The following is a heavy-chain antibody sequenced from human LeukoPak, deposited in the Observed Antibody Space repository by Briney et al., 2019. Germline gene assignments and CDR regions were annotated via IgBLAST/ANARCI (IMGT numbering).Heavy chain of an antibody. V-gene: IGHV4-34*01. Sequence: SETLSLTCAVYGGAFSGYYWSWIRQPPGKGLEWIGEINHSGSTNYNPSLKSRVTISVDTSKNQFSLKLSSVTAADTAVYYCARGLRDGMDIWGQGTTVTVSS. CDR1: GGAFSGYY. CDR3: ARGLRDGMDI. J-gene: IGHJ6*02. CDR2: INHSGST.